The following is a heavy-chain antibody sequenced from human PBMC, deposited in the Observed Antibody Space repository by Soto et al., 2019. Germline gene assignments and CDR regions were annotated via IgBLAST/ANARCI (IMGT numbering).Heavy chain of an antibody. CDR3: SRENWFQDY. CDR1: GFTFSNYY. V-gene: IGHV3-7*03. J-gene: IGHJ4*02. Sequence: EVRLVESGGGLVQPGGSLRLSCAASGFTFSNYYMTWVRQAPGKGLEWVASIKYDGNEQNYVDSVKGRFTISRDNAKNSLYLQMNSLRAEATALYYCSRENWFQDYWGQGTLVTVSS. D-gene: IGHD3-9*01. CDR2: IKYDGNEQ.